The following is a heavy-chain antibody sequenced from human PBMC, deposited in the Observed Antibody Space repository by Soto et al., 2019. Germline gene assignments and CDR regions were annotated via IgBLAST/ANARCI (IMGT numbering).Heavy chain of an antibody. CDR1: GFTFSSYG. D-gene: IGHD3-3*01. Sequence: GGSLRLSCAASGFTFSSYGMHWVRQAPGKGLEWVVVIWYDGSNKYYADSVKGRFTISRDNSKNTLYLQMNSLRAEDTAVYYCAREYYDFWSGYLNWFDPWGQGTLVTVSS. CDR3: AREYYDFWSGYLNWFDP. CDR2: IWYDGSNK. J-gene: IGHJ5*02. V-gene: IGHV3-33*01.